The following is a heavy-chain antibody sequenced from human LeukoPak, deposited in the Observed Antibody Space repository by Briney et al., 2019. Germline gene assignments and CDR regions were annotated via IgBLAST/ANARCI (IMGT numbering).Heavy chain of an antibody. CDR1: GFTFSDYY. D-gene: IGHD3-22*01. CDR2: TSGSGGST. V-gene: IGHV3-23*01. CDR3: TRSPPMIVVVTDRWFDP. J-gene: IGHJ5*02. Sequence: GGSLRLSCAASGFTFSDYYMSWVRQAPGKGLEWVSATSGSGGSTYYADSVKGRFTISRDNSKNTLYLQMNSLKTEDTAVYYCTRSPPMIVVVTDRWFDPWGQGTLVTVSS.